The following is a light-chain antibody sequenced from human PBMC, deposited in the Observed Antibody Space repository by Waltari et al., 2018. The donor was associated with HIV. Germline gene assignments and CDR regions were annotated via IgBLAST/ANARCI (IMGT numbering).Light chain of an antibody. CDR2: DVT. J-gene: IGLJ3*02. V-gene: IGLV2-14*03. CDR1: SSDGGDFNY. Sequence: QSALTQPASVSGSPGQSITISCTGTSSDGGDFNYVSWYQQHPGTAPKLLIYDVTGRPSGVSTRFSGSKSGNTASLTISGLQTEDEALYYCTSYTVNSGLVFGGGTRLAV. CDR3: TSYTVNSGLV.